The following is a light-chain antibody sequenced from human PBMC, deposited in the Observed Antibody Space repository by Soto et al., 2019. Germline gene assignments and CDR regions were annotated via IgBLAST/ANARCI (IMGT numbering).Light chain of an antibody. V-gene: IGLV2-14*03. J-gene: IGLJ2*01. CDR3: SSYTSRGTSLE. CDR1: SSDFGDYNY. CDR2: AVY. Sequence: QSVLTQPASGAGSPGQSITISCTGTSSDFGDYNYVSCYQRHPGKAHQLVIYAVYNRPPGLSNRFSGSKAGTTASLTISGLQAEDEADYYCSSYTSRGTSLEFGGGTPLTVL.